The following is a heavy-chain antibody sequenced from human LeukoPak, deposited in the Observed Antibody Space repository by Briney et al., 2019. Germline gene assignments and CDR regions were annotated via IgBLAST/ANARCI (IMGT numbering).Heavy chain of an antibody. Sequence: SETLSLTCTVSGGSISRYYWSWIRQPPGKGLEWIGYVYYNGNTNYIPSLKSRVTISVATSKSQFSLKLNSVTAADTAVYYCATTGGSGAGSWGQGTVVTVSS. J-gene: IGHJ5*02. V-gene: IGHV4-59*01. CDR1: GGSISRYY. CDR3: ATTGGSGAGS. CDR2: VYYNGNT. D-gene: IGHD5-12*01.